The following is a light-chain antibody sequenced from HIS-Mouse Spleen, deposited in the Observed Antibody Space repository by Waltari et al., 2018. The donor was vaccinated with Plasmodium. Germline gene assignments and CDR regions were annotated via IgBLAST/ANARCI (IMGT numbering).Light chain of an antibody. CDR2: EDS. CDR3: YSTDSSGNHRV. CDR1: DLPKKY. Sequence: SYELTQPLSASVSPGQTARITVSGDDLPKKYAYSYQQKSGQAPVLVIYEDSKRPSGIPERFSGSSSGTMATLTISGAQVEDEADYYCYSTDSSGNHRVFGGGTKLTVL. V-gene: IGLV3-10*01. J-gene: IGLJ3*02.